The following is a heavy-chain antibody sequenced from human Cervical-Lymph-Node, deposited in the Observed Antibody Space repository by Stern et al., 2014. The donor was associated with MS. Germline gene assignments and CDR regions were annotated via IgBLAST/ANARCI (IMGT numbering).Heavy chain of an antibody. CDR1: GFTFSADF. CDR2: ISSSGSTV. J-gene: IGHJ4*02. V-gene: IGHV3-11*01. CDR3: ASEKCTSASCYLS. Sequence: VQLVESGGGLVKPGGSLRLSCAASGFTFSADFMTWIRQAPGKGLDWVSYISSSGSTVHYADSVKGRFTISRDNANNSLSLQMNSLRAEDTAVYYCASEKCTSASCYLSWGQGALVTVSS. D-gene: IGHD2-2*01.